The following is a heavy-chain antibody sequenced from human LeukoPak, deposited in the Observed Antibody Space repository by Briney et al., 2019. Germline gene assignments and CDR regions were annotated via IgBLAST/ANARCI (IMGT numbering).Heavy chain of an antibody. CDR3: ARRDVVGATRPFDY. J-gene: IGHJ4*02. Sequence: SETLSLTCAVYGGSFSGYYWSWIRQPPGKGLEWIGEINHSGSTDYNPSLKSRVTISVDTSKNQFSLKLSSVTAADTAVYYCARRDVVGATRPFDYWGQGTLVTVSS. CDR2: INHSGST. CDR1: GGSFSGYY. V-gene: IGHV4-34*01. D-gene: IGHD1-26*01.